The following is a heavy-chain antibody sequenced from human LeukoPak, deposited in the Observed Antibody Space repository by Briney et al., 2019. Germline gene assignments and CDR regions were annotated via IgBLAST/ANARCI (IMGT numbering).Heavy chain of an antibody. J-gene: IGHJ4*02. CDR1: GLTFSSYD. D-gene: IGHD3-3*01. CDR2: IGTAGDT. CDR3: ARGVARGNYDFWSGYYSSSDYFDY. V-gene: IGHV3-13*01. Sequence: GGSLRLSCAASGLTFSSYDMHWVRQATGKGLEWVSAIGTAGDTYYPGSVKGRFTISRENAKNSLYLQMNSLRAGDTAVYYCARGVARGNYDFWSGYYSSSDYFDYWGQGTLVTVSS.